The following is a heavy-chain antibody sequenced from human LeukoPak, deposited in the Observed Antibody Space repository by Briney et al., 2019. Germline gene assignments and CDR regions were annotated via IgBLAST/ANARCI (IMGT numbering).Heavy chain of an antibody. J-gene: IGHJ4*02. CDR1: GGSISSGGYY. CDR2: IYYSGST. Sequence: SETLSLTCTVSGGSISSGGYYWSWIRQHPGKGLEWIGYIYYSGSTYYNPSLKSRVTISVDTSKNQFSLKLSSVTAADTAVYYCARARDYDILTGYYFDYWGQGTLVTVSS. CDR3: ARARDYDILTGYYFDY. V-gene: IGHV4-31*03. D-gene: IGHD3-9*01.